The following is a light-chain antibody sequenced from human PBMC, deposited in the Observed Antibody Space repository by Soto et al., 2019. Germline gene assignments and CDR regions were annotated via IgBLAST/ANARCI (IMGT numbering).Light chain of an antibody. Sequence: EIVVTQSPATLSVSPGERVTLSCTASQNIGSTLAWYQQKPGQAPRLLIYLAATRATGIPARFGGSGSGTEFTLTISSLQSEDFAVYYCMQNNNWPLTFGPGTKVDIK. J-gene: IGKJ1*01. CDR1: QNIGST. V-gene: IGKV3-15*01. CDR2: LAA. CDR3: MQNNNWPLT.